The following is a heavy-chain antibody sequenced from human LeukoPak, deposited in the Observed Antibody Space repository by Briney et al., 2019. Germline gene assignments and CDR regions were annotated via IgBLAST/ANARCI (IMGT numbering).Heavy chain of an antibody. CDR2: ISDSGGRT. J-gene: IGHJ4*02. D-gene: IGHD2-8*01. CDR1: GFTFSIYA. V-gene: IGHV3-23*01. CDR3: AKRMGDY. Sequence: QPGGSLRLSCDASGFTFSIYAMSWVRQAPGEGLEWVSRISDSGGRTFYADSVKGRFTISRDNSKNTLYLQMNSLRAEDTAIYFCAKRMGDYWGQGTLVTVSS.